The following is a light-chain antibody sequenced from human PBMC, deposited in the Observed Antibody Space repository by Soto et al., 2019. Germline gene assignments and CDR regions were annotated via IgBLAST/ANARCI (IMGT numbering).Light chain of an antibody. CDR1: QYVSTF. J-gene: IGKJ5*01. CDR2: DTF. V-gene: IGKV3-11*01. CDR3: QQRARWPMP. Sequence: EIVLTQSPATLSVSPGERVTLSCRASQYVSTFVAWYQHKPGQAPRALIYDTFKRATGVPDRFSGGGSGTDFTLTISSLEPEDFAVYYCQQRARWPMPFGQGILLE.